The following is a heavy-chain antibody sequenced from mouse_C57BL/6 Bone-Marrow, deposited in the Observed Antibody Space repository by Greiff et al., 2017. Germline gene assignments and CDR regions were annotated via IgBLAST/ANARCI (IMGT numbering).Heavy chain of an antibody. V-gene: IGHV1-47*01. J-gene: IGHJ1*03. CDR2: FHPYNDDT. D-gene: IGHD1-1*01. CDR1: GYTFTTYP. CDR3: AREDFITTVEYWYFDV. Sequence: VQRVESGAELVKPGASVKMSCKASGYTFTTYPIEWMKQNHGKSLEWIGNFHPYNDDTKYNEKFKGKATLTVEKSSSTVYLELSRLTSDDSAVYYCAREDFITTVEYWYFDVWGTGTTVTVSS.